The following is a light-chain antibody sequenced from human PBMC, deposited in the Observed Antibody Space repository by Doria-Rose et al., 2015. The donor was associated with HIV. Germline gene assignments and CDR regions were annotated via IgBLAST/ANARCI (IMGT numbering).Light chain of an antibody. CDR2: TAT. CDR3: QQTYSFPYS. Sequence: ASQGITSNLNWYQQKAGKAPKLLIFTATTLQSGVPSRFSGGGSGTDFTLTISSLQPEDFVTYYCQQTYSFPYSFGQGTKLDIE. CDR1: QGITSN. J-gene: IGKJ2*01. V-gene: IGKV1-39*01.